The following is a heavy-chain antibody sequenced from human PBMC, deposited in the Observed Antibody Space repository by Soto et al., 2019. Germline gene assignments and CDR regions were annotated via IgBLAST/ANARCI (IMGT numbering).Heavy chain of an antibody. J-gene: IGHJ5*02. D-gene: IGHD3-3*01. V-gene: IGHV4-34*01. CDR3: ARGAPYYDFWSGFGLNWFDP. Sequence: PSENLSLTCAVYGGSFSGYYWSWIRQPPGKGLEWIGEINHSGSTDYNPSLKSRVTISVDTSKNQFSLKLSSVPAADTAVYYCARGAPYYDFWSGFGLNWFDPWGQGTLVTVSS. CDR1: GGSFSGYY. CDR2: INHSGST.